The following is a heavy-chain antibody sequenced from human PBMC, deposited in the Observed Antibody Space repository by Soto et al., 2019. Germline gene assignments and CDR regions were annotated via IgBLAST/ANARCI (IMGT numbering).Heavy chain of an antibody. D-gene: IGHD6-19*01. CDR2: IHPDGSET. J-gene: IGHJ4*02. V-gene: IGHV3-7*04. CDR1: GFTFRNYW. CDR3: TGNRGWHHLDN. Sequence: VQLVESGGNLVQPGGSLRLSCAASGFTFRNYWMTWVRQAPAKGLEWVADIHPDGSETDYVDSVRGRFTISRDNAENSLYLRLNSLRDEDTAVYYCTGNRGWHHLDNWGQGALVTVSS.